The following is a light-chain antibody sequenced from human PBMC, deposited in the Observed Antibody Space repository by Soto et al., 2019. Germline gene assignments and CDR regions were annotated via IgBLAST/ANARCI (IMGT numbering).Light chain of an antibody. V-gene: IGKV2-28*01. CDR3: MQALQTPRT. CDR2: LGS. J-gene: IGKJ1*01. CDR1: RSLLHSNGYNY. Sequence: DIVMTQSPLSLPVTPGEPASISCRSSRSLLHSNGYNYLDWYLQKPGQSPQLLIYLGSNRASGVPERFRGSGSGTDFTLKISRVEAEDVGVYYCMQALQTPRTFGQGTKVEIK.